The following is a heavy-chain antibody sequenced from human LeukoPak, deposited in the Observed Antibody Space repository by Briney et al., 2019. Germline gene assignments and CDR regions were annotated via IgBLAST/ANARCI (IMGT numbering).Heavy chain of an antibody. J-gene: IGHJ4*02. D-gene: IGHD6-19*01. CDR3: ARAPRYSSDWYLAH. V-gene: IGHV1-8*01. Sequence: ASVKVSCKASGYSFINYDINWVRQAPGQGLEWMGRMNPNNGNAASAQKFQGRVILTRDTTTTTAYMEFSSLKSEDTAMYYCARAPRYSSDWYLAHWGQGTMVIVSS. CDR2: MNPNNGNA. CDR1: GYSFINYD.